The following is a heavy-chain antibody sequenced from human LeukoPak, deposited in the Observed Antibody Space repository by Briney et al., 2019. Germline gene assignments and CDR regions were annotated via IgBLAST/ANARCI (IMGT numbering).Heavy chain of an antibody. CDR2: IYTSGRT. D-gene: IGHD1-14*01. V-gene: IGHV4-61*09. Sequence: PSETLSLTCTVSGGSISRGSFYWSWIRQPAGEGLEWIGHIYTSGRTNYNPSLKSRVAISLDTSKNQFSLKLSSVTAADTAVYYCARGKGWARGRNISGFDPWGQGTLVTVSS. J-gene: IGHJ5*02. CDR1: GGSISRGSFY. CDR3: ARGKGWARGRNISGFDP.